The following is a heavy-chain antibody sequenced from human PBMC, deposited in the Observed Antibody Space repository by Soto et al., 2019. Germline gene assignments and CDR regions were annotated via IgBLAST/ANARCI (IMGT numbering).Heavy chain of an antibody. D-gene: IGHD1-20*01. V-gene: IGHV3-9*01. J-gene: IGHJ4*02. Sequence: GGSLRLSCAASGFTFDDYAMHWVRQAPGKGLEWVSGISWNSGSIGYADSVKGRFTISRDNAKNSLYLQMNSLRAEDTALYYCAKEFGITGTSFDYWGQGTLVTSPQ. CDR1: GFTFDDYA. CDR3: AKEFGITGTSFDY. CDR2: ISWNSGSI.